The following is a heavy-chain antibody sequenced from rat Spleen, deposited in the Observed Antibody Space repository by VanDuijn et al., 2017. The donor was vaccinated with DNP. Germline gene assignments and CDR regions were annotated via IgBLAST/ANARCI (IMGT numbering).Heavy chain of an antibody. J-gene: IGHJ3*01. CDR3: TRRLIRDTEGFAY. D-gene: IGHD4-3*01. CDR2: MSPTTRSS. V-gene: IGHV5S13*01. CDR1: GFSFRDYD. Sequence: EVRLVESGGGLVQPGRSLKLSCVASGFSFRDYDMAWVRQAPSKGLEWVACMSPTTRSSYYRDSVKGRFTVSRDNAKNTHYLQMDSLRSEDTATYYCTRRLIRDTEGFAYWGQGTLVTVSS.